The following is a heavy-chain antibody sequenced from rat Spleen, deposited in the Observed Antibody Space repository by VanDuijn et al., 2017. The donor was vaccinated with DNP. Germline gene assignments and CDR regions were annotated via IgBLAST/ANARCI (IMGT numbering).Heavy chain of an antibody. CDR3: ASRPPPTRGPFDY. J-gene: IGHJ2*01. CDR2: INYDGSNT. V-gene: IGHV5-7*01. Sequence: EVQLVESGGGLVQPGRSLKLSCAASGFTFSDHNMAWVRQAPKKGLEWVATINYDGSNTYYRDSVKGRFTISRDNAKNTLYLQMDSLRSEDTATYYCASRPPPTRGPFDYWGQGIMVTVSS. CDR1: GFTFSDHN. D-gene: IGHD1-4*01.